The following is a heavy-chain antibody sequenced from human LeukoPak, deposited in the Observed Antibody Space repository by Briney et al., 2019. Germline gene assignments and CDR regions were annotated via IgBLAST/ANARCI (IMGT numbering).Heavy chain of an antibody. CDR3: AREVRGVRPSDY. CDR1: GYTFTGYY. J-gene: IGHJ4*02. D-gene: IGHD3-10*01. V-gene: IGHV1-2*06. Sequence: ASVKVSCKASGYTFTGYYMHWVRQAPGQGLEWMGRINPNSGGTNYAQEFQGRVTMTRDTSISTAYMELSRLRSDDTAVYYCAREVRGVRPSDYWGQGTLVTVSS. CDR2: INPNSGGT.